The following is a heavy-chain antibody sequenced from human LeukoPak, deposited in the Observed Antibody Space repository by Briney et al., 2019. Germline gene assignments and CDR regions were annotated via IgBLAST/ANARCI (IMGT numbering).Heavy chain of an antibody. D-gene: IGHD5-12*01. J-gene: IGHJ4*02. CDR2: IYSDGGGGST. CDR1: DFTVKNNF. CDR3: AREGYGDYFDY. V-gene: IGHV3-53*05. Sequence: GGSLRLSCAASDFTVKNNFMSWVRQAPGKGREWVSVIYSDGGGGSTYYADSVKGRFTISRDNSKNTVYLQMSSLRTEDTAVYYCAREGYGDYFDYWGQGTLVTVSS.